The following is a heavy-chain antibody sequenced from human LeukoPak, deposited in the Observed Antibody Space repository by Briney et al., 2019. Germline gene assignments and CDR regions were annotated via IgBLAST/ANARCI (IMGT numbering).Heavy chain of an antibody. J-gene: IGHJ4*02. V-gene: IGHV3-23*01. Sequence: PGGSLRLSCVVSGITLSNYGMSWVRQAPGKGLEWVSGISERGGSTNYADSVKGRFIISRDTSKNTVYLQMNSLRVEDTAVYFCAIRGIVIRAVIIIGFHKEAYYFDYWGQGILVTVSS. CDR1: GITLSNYG. D-gene: IGHD3-10*01. CDR2: ISERGGST. CDR3: AIRGIVIRAVIIIGFHKEAYYFDY.